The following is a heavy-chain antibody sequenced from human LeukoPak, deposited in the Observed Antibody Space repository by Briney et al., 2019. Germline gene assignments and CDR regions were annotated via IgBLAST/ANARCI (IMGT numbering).Heavy chain of an antibody. Sequence: SVKVSCKASGYTFTSYAISWVRQAPGQGLEWMGGIIPMFGTANYAQKFQGRVTITADESTSTAYMELSSLRSEDTAVYYCARGLPPPGEQWRASGSYSMDVWGKGTTVTISS. D-gene: IGHD1-26*01. CDR2: IIPMFGTA. J-gene: IGHJ6*04. CDR1: GYTFTSYA. CDR3: ARGLPPPGEQWRASGSYSMDV. V-gene: IGHV1-69*13.